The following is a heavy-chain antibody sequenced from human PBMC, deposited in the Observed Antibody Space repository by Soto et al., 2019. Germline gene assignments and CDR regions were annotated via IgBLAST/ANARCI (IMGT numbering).Heavy chain of an antibody. CDR1: GDTFTEYY. CDR2: VNPSGGHT. Sequence: QVQLMQSGAEVKKPGASVKVSCKASGDTFTEYYIHWVRQAPGQGLEWMGTVNPSGGHTTYAQHFLGRGTMTRDTATSTLYRELTSLTSEDTAVYYWARGGHVVVVTAALDYWGQGTLVTVSS. D-gene: IGHD2-21*02. CDR3: ARGGHVVVVTAALDY. V-gene: IGHV1-46*01. J-gene: IGHJ4*02.